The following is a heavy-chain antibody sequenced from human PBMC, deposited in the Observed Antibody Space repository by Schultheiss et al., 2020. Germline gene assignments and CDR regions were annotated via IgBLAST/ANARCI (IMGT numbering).Heavy chain of an antibody. Sequence: SETLSLTCAISGDSVSSNSAAWNWIRQSPSRGLEWLGRTYYRSKWYNDYAVSVKSRITINPDTSKNQFSLKLSSVTAADTAVYYCARDSAAWNYGDRDYYYGMDVWGQGTTVTVSS. CDR2: TYYRSKWYN. J-gene: IGHJ6*02. CDR3: ARDSAAWNYGDRDYYYGMDV. V-gene: IGHV6-1*01. CDR1: GDSVSSNSAA. D-gene: IGHD1-7*01.